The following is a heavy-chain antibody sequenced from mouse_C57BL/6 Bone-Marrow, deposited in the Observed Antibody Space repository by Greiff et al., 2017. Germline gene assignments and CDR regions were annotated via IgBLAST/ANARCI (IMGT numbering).Heavy chain of an antibody. J-gene: IGHJ4*01. CDR3: ARGYDYDYAMDY. CDR1: GYSFTAYN. CDR2: INPNYGTT. V-gene: IGHV1-39*01. Sequence: EVQLQQSGPELMKPGASVKISCKASGYSFTAYNMNWVKQSNGKSLEWIGVINPNYGTTSYNQKFKGKATLTVDQSSSTAYMQRNSLTSEDSAVYYCARGYDYDYAMDYWGQGTSVTVSS. D-gene: IGHD2-4*01.